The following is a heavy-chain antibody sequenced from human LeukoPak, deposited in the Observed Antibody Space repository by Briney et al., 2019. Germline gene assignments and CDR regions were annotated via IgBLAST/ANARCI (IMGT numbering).Heavy chain of an antibody. Sequence: PGRSLRLSCAASGFTFSSYGMHWVRQAPGKGLEWVAVISYDGSNKYYADSVKGRFTISRDNSKNTLYLQVNSLRAEDTAVYYFAKDATTYYDSSGYYYYYYYMDVWGKGTTVTVSS. CDR2: ISYDGSNK. D-gene: IGHD3-22*01. CDR1: GFTFSSYG. J-gene: IGHJ6*03. CDR3: AKDATTYYDSSGYYYYYYYMDV. V-gene: IGHV3-30*18.